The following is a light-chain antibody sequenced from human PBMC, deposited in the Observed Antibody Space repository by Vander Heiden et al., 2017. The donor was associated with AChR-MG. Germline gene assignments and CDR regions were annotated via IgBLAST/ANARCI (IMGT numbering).Light chain of an antibody. CDR1: QSVSSSY. CDR3: QQYGSSPPLT. V-gene: IGKV3-20*01. Sequence: IVLTQSPGTLSLSPGERATLSCRASQSVSSSYLAWYQQKPGQAPRLLIYGASSSVTGIPDRYSGSGSGRDFTLTISRLEPEEFAVYYCQQYGSSPPLTFGGGTKVEIK. CDR2: GAS. J-gene: IGKJ4*01.